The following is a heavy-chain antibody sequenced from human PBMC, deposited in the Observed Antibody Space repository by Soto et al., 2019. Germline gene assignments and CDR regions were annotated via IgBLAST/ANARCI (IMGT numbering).Heavy chain of an antibody. CDR2: INPNGGGT. J-gene: IGHJ4*02. D-gene: IGHD3-10*01. Sequence: ASVKVSCKASGYTFTAYYIHWARQAPGQGLEWMGWINPNGGGTKYAQKFQGRVTMTRDTSINTAYMELTRLTSDDTAVYYCARAVHTMIQGVRFRVDQWGQGTLVTVSS. CDR3: ARAVHTMIQGVRFRVDQ. V-gene: IGHV1-2*02. CDR1: GYTFTAYY.